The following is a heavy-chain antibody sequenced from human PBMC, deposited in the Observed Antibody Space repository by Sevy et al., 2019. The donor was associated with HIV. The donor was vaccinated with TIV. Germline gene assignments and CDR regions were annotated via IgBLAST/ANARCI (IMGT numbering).Heavy chain of an antibody. CDR3: ARDCSSTSCLWGLDV. J-gene: IGHJ6*02. V-gene: IGHV3-7*03. Sequence: GGSLRLSCAGSGFTFSNYWMSWVRQAPGKGLEWVANIKKDGSEKYYVDSVKGRFTISRDNAKNSLFLQMNSLRAEDTALYYCARDCSSTSCLWGLDVWGQGTTVTVSS. D-gene: IGHD2-2*01. CDR2: IKKDGSEK. CDR1: GFTFSNYW.